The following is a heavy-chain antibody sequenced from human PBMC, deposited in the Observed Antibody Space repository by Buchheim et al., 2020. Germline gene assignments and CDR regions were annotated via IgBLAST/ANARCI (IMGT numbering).Heavy chain of an antibody. CDR2: IRSKANSYAK. Sequence: EVQLVESGGGLVQPGGSLKLSCAAAGFTFSGSAMHWVRQASGKGLVWGGRIRSKANSYAKEYAASVKGRLPITRDDSKNTAYLQMNSLKAEYSAVYYYTRPSKQRLECFKDDWGQGTL. D-gene: IGHD6-25*01. CDR1: GFTFSGSA. CDR3: TRPSKQRLECFKDD. V-gene: IGHV3-73*02. J-gene: IGHJ4*02.